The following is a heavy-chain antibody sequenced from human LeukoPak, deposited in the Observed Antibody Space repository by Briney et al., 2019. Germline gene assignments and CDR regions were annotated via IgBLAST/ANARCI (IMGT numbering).Heavy chain of an antibody. Sequence: ASVKVSFKASGYTFTGYYMHWVRQAPGQGLEWMGWINPNSGGTNYAQKFQGRVTMTRDTSISTAYMELSRLRSDDTAVYYCAREFEGRYNWNDDFDYWGQGTLVTVSS. CDR1: GYTFTGYY. CDR3: AREFEGRYNWNDDFDY. CDR2: INPNSGGT. J-gene: IGHJ4*02. D-gene: IGHD1-1*01. V-gene: IGHV1-2*02.